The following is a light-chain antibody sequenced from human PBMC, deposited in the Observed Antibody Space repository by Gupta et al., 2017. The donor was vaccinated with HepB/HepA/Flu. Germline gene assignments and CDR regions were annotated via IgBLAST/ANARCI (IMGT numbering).Light chain of an antibody. CDR3: AAWDDSLSGLV. V-gene: IGLV1-47*01. J-gene: IGLJ3*02. CDR1: SSNIGSNY. CDR2: RNN. Sequence: SVLTQPPSASGTPGQRVTISCSGSSSNIGSNYVYWYQQLPGTAPKVLIYRNNQRPSGVPDRFSGSKSGTSASLAISGLRSEDEADYYCAAWDDSLSGLVFGGGTKLTVL.